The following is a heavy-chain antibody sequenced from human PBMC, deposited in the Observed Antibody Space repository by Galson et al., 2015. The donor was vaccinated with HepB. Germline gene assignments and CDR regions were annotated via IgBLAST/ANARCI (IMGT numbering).Heavy chain of an antibody. D-gene: IGHD2-15*01. J-gene: IGHJ6*03. CDR2: IYYSGST. CDR1: GGSISSYY. V-gene: IGHV4-59*01. CDR3: ARVRGSRKEDYYYYYMDV. Sequence: ETLSLTCTVSGGSISSYYWSWIRQPPGKGLEWIGYIYYSGSTNYNPSLKSRVTISVDTSKNQFSLKLSSVTAADTAVYYCARVRGSRKEDYYYYYMDVWGKGTTVTVSS.